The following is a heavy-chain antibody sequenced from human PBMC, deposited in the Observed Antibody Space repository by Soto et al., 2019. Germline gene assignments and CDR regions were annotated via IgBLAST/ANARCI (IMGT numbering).Heavy chain of an antibody. D-gene: IGHD3-22*01. CDR1: GFTFSSYT. Sequence: EVQLLESGGGLVQPGGSLRLSCAASGFTFSSYTLSWVRQAPGKGLEWVSSISTSGDTTSYADSVKDQFTISRDNSKNTLFLQMNSLRAEDTAVYYCRGVYDSSGVYFHHWGQGTLVTVSS. CDR3: RGVYDSSGVYFHH. J-gene: IGHJ1*01. CDR2: ISTSGDTT. V-gene: IGHV3-23*01.